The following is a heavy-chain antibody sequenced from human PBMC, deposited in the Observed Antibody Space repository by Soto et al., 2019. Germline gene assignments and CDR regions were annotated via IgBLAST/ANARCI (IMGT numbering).Heavy chain of an antibody. V-gene: IGHV3-23*01. CDR1: GFTFGSYA. Sequence: EVQLLESGGGLVQPGGSLRLSCAASGFTFGSYAMGWVRQAPGKGLEWVSLISGTGDSSEYANSVKGRFTISRDYSKTTVFLQMNSLRDEDTAVYFCAKDNGNYGSGSFSHWGQGTLVTVSS. D-gene: IGHD3-10*01. J-gene: IGHJ4*02. CDR2: ISGTGDSS. CDR3: AKDNGNYGSGSFSH.